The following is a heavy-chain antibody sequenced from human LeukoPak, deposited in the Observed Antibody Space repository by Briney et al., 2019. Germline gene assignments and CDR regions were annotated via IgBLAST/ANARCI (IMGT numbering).Heavy chain of an antibody. CDR2: IYSGGST. J-gene: IGHJ5*02. CDR1: GFSVSNNY. CDR3: ARELWGGDLPRFDP. D-gene: IGHD2-21*02. V-gene: IGHV3-53*01. Sequence: GGSLRLSCAACGFSVSNNYMSGVRQAPGKGLEGGSVIYSGGSTYYADSVKGRFTISRDNSKNTLYLQMNSLRAEDTAVYYCARELWGGDLPRFDPWGQGTLVTVSS.